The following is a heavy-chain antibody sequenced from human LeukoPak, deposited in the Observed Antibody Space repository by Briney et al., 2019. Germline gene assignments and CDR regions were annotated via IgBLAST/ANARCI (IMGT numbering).Heavy chain of an antibody. CDR3: ARVLDYYDSSGYSYYYFDY. D-gene: IGHD3-22*01. V-gene: IGHV1-18*01. Sequence: GASVKVSCKASGYTLTSYGISWVRQAPGQGLEWMGWISAYNGNTNYAQKLQGRVTMTTDTSTSTAYMELRSLRSDDTAVYYCARVLDYYDSSGYSYYYFDYWGQGTLVTVSS. CDR1: GYTLTSYG. J-gene: IGHJ4*02. CDR2: ISAYNGNT.